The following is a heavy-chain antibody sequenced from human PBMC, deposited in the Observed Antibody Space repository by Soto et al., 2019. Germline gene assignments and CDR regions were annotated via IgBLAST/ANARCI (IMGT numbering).Heavy chain of an antibody. J-gene: IGHJ6*02. CDR1: GFTFSGSA. Sequence: EVQLVESGGGLVQPGGSLKLSCAASGFTFSGSAMHWVRQASGKGLEWVGRIRSKANSYATAYAASVKGRFTISRDDSKNTAYLQMNSLKTEYTAVYYCTRHRYLGMDVWGQGTTVTVSS. CDR2: IRSKANSYAT. CDR3: TRHRYLGMDV. D-gene: IGHD2-2*02. V-gene: IGHV3-73*02.